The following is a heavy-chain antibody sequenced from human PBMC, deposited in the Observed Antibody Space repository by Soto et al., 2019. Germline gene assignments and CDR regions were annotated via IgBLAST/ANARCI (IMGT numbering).Heavy chain of an antibody. CDR2: IWYDGSNK. V-gene: IGHV3-33*01. Sequence: QVQLVESGGGVVQPGRSLRLSCAASGFTFSSYGMHWVRQAPGKGLEGVAVIWYDGSNKYYADSVKGRFTISRDNSKNTLNLEMSGLRAEDTAVYYCARGYSSGWYYFDYWGQGTLVTVSS. D-gene: IGHD6-19*01. J-gene: IGHJ4*02. CDR1: GFTFSSYG. CDR3: ARGYSSGWYYFDY.